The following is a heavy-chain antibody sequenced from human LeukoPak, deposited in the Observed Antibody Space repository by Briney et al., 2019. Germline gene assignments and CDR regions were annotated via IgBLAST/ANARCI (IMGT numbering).Heavy chain of an antibody. CDR2: ISHSGST. J-gene: IGHJ4*02. CDR3: ARRLEEDSSLY. D-gene: IGHD2/OR15-2a*01. V-gene: IGHV4-34*01. Sequence: GSLRLSCAASGLTFSDYYMSWIRQPPGKGLEWIGEISHSGSTNYNPSLKSRVTISVDTSKNQFSLKLSSVTAADTAVYYCARRLEEDSSLYWGQGTLVTVSS. CDR1: GLTFSDYY.